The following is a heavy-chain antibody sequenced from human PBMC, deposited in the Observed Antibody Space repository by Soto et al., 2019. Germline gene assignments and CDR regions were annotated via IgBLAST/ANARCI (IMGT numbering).Heavy chain of an antibody. D-gene: IGHD6-13*01. CDR3: ARHKDTSSRYLLPDF. J-gene: IGHJ4*02. CDR1: GGSISSGSYY. V-gene: IGHV4-39*01. Sequence: SETLSLTCTVSGGSISSGSYYWGWVRQPPGKWLEWIGSIYYSGNAYYNPSLKSRVAVSVDTSKNQLSLKVTSVTATDTAVYYCARHKDTSSRYLLPDFWGQGTLVTVSS. CDR2: IYYSGNA.